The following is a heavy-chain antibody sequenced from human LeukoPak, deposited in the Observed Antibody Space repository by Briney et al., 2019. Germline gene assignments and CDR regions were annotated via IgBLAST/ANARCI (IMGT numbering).Heavy chain of an antibody. V-gene: IGHV3-7*03. CDR1: EFTFSRYW. CDR3: ARGLAVTARGSFDI. J-gene: IGHJ3*02. D-gene: IGHD6-19*01. CDR2: IKQDESEK. Sequence: PGGSLRLSCAASEFTFSRYWITWVRQAPGKGLEWVANIKQDESEKYYVDSVKGRFTISRDNAKNSLYLQMNSLRAEDTAVYYCARGLAVTARGSFDIWGQGTMVTVSS.